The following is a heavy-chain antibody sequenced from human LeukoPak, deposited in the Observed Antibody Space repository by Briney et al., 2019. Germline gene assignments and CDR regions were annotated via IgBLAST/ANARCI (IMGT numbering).Heavy chain of an antibody. D-gene: IGHD2-2*01. CDR1: GGTFSSYA. CDR3: ARMNIVVVPAAIVYYGMDV. CDR2: IIPILGIA. J-gene: IGHJ6*02. Sequence: SVKVSCKASGGTFSSYAISWVRQAPGQGLEWMGRIIPILGIANYAQKFQGRVTITADKSTSTAYMELSSLRSEDTAVYYCARMNIVVVPAAIVYYGMDVWGQGTTVTVSS. V-gene: IGHV1-69*04.